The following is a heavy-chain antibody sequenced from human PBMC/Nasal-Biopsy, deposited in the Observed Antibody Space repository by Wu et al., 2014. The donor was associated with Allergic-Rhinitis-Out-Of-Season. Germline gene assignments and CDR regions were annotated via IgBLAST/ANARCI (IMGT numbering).Heavy chain of an antibody. J-gene: IGHJ3*02. D-gene: IGHD5-12*01. CDR3: ARGGAYSGYYTWRHAFDI. CDR2: IGTNGDST. Sequence: LRLSCAASGFTFSTFWMSWVRQAPGKGLEYVSAIGTNGDSTFYANSVKDRFSISRDNSKNTLYLQMGSLRADDMAVYYCARGGAYSGYYTWRHAFDIWGQGTMVTVSS. CDR1: GFTFSTFW. V-gene: IGHV3-64*01.